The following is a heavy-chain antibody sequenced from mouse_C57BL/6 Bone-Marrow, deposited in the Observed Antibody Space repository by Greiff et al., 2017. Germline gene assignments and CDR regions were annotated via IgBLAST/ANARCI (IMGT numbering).Heavy chain of an antibody. CDR2: INPSTGGT. J-gene: IGHJ2*01. V-gene: IGHV1-42*01. Sequence: VQLKESGPELVKPGASVKISCKASGYSFTGYYMNWVKQSPEKSLEWIGEINPSTGGTTYNQKFKAKATLTVDKSSSTAYMQLKSLTSEDSAVYYCARERGGIYPDYWGQGTTLTVSS. CDR1: GYSFTGYY. CDR3: ARERGGIYPDY. D-gene: IGHD2-1*01.